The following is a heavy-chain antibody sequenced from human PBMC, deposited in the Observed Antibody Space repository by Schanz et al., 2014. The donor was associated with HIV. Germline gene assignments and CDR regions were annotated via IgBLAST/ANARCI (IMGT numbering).Heavy chain of an antibody. CDR1: GFSFDDYA. CDR2: ISYDGSNK. D-gene: IGHD5-12*01. Sequence: VQLVESGGGLVQPGRSLRLSCAASGFSFDDYAMHWVRQAPGKGLEWVAVISYDGSNKYYADSVKGRFTISRDISKNTLYLQMNSLRAEDTAVYYCAKDLGGFSAYEAYTSGRGYWGQGTLVIVSS. CDR3: AKDLGGFSAYEAYTSGRGY. V-gene: IGHV3-30*18. J-gene: IGHJ4*02.